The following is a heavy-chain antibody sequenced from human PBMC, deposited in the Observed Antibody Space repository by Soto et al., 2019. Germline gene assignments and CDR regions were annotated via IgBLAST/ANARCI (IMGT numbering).Heavy chain of an antibody. J-gene: IGHJ4*02. CDR2: INHSGST. D-gene: IGHD3-3*01. CDR3: ARLXIRYYDFWSGYYRYFDY. Sequence: SETLSLTCAVYGGSFSCYYWSWIRQPPGKGLEWIGEINHSGSTNYNPSLKSRVTISVDTSKNQFSLKLSSVTAADTAVYYCARLXIRYYDFWSGYYRYFDYWGQGTLVTVSS. V-gene: IGHV4-34*01. CDR1: GGSFSCYY.